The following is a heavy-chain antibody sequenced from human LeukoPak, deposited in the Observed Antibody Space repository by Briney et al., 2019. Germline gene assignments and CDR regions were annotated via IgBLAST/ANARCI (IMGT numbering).Heavy chain of an antibody. Sequence: SETLSLTCTVSGASISSDYWSWIRQPAGKGLEWIGRVYPTGSTNFGPSLKNRVTMSIDTSKNQFSLNLSSVTAADTAVYYCAGLGGTNWYNWFDPWGQGTLVTVSS. D-gene: IGHD1-1*01. CDR2: VYPTGST. J-gene: IGHJ5*02. V-gene: IGHV4-4*07. CDR1: GASISSDY. CDR3: AGLGGTNWYNWFDP.